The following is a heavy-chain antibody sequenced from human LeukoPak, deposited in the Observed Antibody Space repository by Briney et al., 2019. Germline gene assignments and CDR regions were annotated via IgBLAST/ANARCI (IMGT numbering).Heavy chain of an antibody. CDR1: DGSMSSDA. J-gene: IGHJ4*02. Sequence: SQTLSLTCAVSDGSMSSDAWTWIRQPPGMALEWIGYIYHSGSAYYNTSLKSRVTISLDRSKNQFSLKLGSMTAADTAFYYCARSYGPYQIDSWGQGTLVTVSS. V-gene: IGHV4-30-2*01. D-gene: IGHD2-2*01. CDR2: IYHSGSA. CDR3: ARSYGPYQIDS.